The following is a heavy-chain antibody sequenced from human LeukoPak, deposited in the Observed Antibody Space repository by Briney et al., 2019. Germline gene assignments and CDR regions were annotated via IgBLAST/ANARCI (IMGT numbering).Heavy chain of an antibody. CDR2: ISGSGGST. CDR1: GFTFSSYA. D-gene: IGHD3-3*01. J-gene: IGHJ4*02. Sequence: LGGSLGLSCAASGFTFSSYAMSWVRQAPGKGLEWVSAISGSGGSTYYADSVKGRFTISRDNSKNTLYLQMNSLRAEDTAVYYCAKDQRTIFGVVTGFDYWGQGTLVTVSS. V-gene: IGHV3-23*01. CDR3: AKDQRTIFGVVTGFDY.